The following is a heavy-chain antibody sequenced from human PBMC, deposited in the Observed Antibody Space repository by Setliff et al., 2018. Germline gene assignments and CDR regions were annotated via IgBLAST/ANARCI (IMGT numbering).Heavy chain of an antibody. J-gene: IGHJ6*03. Sequence: ASVKVSCKASGYTFTSYDINWVRQATGQGLEWMGWMNPNSGNTGYAQKFQGRVTMTRNTSISTAYMELSSLRSEDTAVYYCARDTPNYYDSSGYYLGGIVIYYYYYYMDVWGKGTTVTVSS. CDR1: GYTFTSYD. V-gene: IGHV1-8*02. CDR3: ARDTPNYYDSSGYYLGGIVIYYYYYYMDV. D-gene: IGHD3-22*01. CDR2: MNPNSGNT.